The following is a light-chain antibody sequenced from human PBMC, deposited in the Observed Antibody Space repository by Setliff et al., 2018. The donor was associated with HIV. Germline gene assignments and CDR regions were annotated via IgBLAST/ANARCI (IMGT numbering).Light chain of an antibody. CDR3: HSYDSSLSGSEV. CDR1: SSNIGAGYD. J-gene: IGLJ1*01. V-gene: IGLV1-40*01. Sequence: VLTQPPSVSGAPGQRVTISCTGSSSNIGAGYDVHWYQQLPGTAPKLLIYGNSNRPSGVPDRFSGSKSGTSASLAITGLQAEDEADYYCHSYDSSLSGSEVFGTGTKVTVL. CDR2: GNS.